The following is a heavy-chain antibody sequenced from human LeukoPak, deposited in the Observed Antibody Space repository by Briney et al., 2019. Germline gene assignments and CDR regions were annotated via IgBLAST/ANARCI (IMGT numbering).Heavy chain of an antibody. CDR1: GFTFDDYA. CDR2: ISWDGGST. CDR3: ARDLGRSGYDF. D-gene: IGHD5-12*01. Sequence: GGSLRLSCAASGFTFDDYAMHWVRQAPGKGLEWVSLISWDGGSTYYADSVKGRFTISRDNAKNTLYLQMNSLRAEDTAVYYCARDLGRSGYDFGGQGTLVTVSS. J-gene: IGHJ4*02. V-gene: IGHV3-43D*04.